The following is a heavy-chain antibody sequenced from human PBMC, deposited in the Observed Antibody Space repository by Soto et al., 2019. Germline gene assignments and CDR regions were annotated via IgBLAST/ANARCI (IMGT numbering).Heavy chain of an antibody. V-gene: IGHV1-18*01. CDR2: ISAYNGDT. D-gene: IGHD5-18*01. CDR1: GYIFTNYA. J-gene: IGHJ6*02. Sequence: ASVKVSCKTSGYIFTNYAINWVRQAPGQGLEWMGWISAYNGDTKYAQRFQGRLTVTTDPSTTTAYMELGSLRSDDTAVYYCARDNVGTAMVGYGLDVWGQGTTVTVSS. CDR3: ARDNVGTAMVGYGLDV.